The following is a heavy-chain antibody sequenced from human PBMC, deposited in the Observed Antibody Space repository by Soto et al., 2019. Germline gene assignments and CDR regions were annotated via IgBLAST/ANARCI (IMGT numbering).Heavy chain of an antibody. CDR3: ARETTVVTPGYFDY. D-gene: IGHD4-17*01. J-gene: IGHJ4*02. CDR1: GYTFTNYY. CDR2: INPSGGST. Sequence: ASVKVSCKASGYTFTNYYMHWVRQAPGQGLEWMGIINPSGGSTNYAQRFQGRVSMTRDTSTSTVYMELSGLRSEDTAVYYCARETTVVTPGYFDYWGKGTLVTVSS. V-gene: IGHV1-46*01.